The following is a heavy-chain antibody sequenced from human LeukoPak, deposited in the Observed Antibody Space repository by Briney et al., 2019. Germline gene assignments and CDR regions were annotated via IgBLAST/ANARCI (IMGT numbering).Heavy chain of an antibody. D-gene: IGHD5-24*01. CDR2: INQDGSEK. Sequence: PGGSLRLSCAASGFTFSSYWMSWVRQAPGKGLEWVANINQDGSEKYHVDSVKGRFTVSRDNAKNSLYLQMNSLRAEDTAVYYCARGGAGYYFDYWGQGTLVTVSS. V-gene: IGHV3-7*01. CDR3: ARGGAGYYFDY. CDR1: GFTFSSYW. J-gene: IGHJ4*02.